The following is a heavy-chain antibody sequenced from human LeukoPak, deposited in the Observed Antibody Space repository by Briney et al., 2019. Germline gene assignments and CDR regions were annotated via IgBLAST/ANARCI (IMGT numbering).Heavy chain of an antibody. CDR3: ARAGLDQLLRYYMDV. J-gene: IGHJ6*03. D-gene: IGHD2-2*01. V-gene: IGHV3-30-3*01. CDR2: ISHDGDNT. Sequence: PGTSLRLSCEASGFAFGSYAMHWVRQAPGRGLEWVAVISHDGDNTNSGESVRGRFTLSRDNLKNTLYLQMNSLRAEDTAVYYCARAGLDQLLRYYMDVWGKGTTVTVSS. CDR1: GFAFGSYA.